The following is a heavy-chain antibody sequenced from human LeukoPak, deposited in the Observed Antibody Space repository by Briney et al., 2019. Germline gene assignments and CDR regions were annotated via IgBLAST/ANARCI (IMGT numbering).Heavy chain of an antibody. CDR1: GYTFTSYG. V-gene: IGHV1-18*01. CDR3: ARDLYGRIARHGGY. Sequence: GASVKVSCKASGYTFTSYGISWVRQAPGQGLEWMGWISAYNGNTNYAQKLQGRVTMTTDTSTSTAYMELRSLGSDDTAVYYCARDLYGRIARHGGYWGQGTLVTVSS. CDR2: ISAYNGNT. D-gene: IGHD2-15*01. J-gene: IGHJ4*02.